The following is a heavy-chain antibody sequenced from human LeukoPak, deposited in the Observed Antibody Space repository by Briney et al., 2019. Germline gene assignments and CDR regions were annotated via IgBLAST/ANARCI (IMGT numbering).Heavy chain of an antibody. CDR3: ARDAEWELLTFDY. Sequence: LSLTCTVSGGSISSYYWSWIRQAPGKGLEWVSYISSSGSTIYYADSVKGRFTISRDNAKNSLYLQMNSLRAEDTAVYYCARDAEWELLTFDYWGQGTLVTVSS. CDR1: GGSISSYY. CDR2: ISSSGSTI. D-gene: IGHD1-26*01. J-gene: IGHJ4*02. V-gene: IGHV3-11*01.